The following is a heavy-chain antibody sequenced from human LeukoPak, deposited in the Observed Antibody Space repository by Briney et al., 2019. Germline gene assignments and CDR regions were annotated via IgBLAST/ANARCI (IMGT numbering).Heavy chain of an antibody. V-gene: IGHV3-74*01. J-gene: IGHJ4*02. Sequence: GGSLRLSCVASGFTFTTYWMHWVRHAPGKGLVWVSRINGDGSNSNYADSAKGRFTISRDNARNTLYLQMNGLRAEDTALYYCARTSPTSHFDSWGQGTLVTVSS. CDR3: ARTSPTSHFDS. CDR2: INGDGSNS. D-gene: IGHD3-16*01. CDR1: GFTFTTYW.